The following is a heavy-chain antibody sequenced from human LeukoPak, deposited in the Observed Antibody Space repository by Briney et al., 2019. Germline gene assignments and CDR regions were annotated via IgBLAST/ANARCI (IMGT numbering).Heavy chain of an antibody. CDR1: GFSFSSYG. Sequence: GGSLRLSCAASGFSFSSYGMHWVRQAPGKGLEWVAVIWYDGNNKYYADSVKGRFTISRDNSKNTLYLQMDSLRAEDTAVYYCAKSPSGRSRISRFDYWGQGILVTVSS. CDR3: AKSPSGRSRISRFDY. D-gene: IGHD1-26*01. CDR2: IWYDGNNK. V-gene: IGHV3-30*02. J-gene: IGHJ4*02.